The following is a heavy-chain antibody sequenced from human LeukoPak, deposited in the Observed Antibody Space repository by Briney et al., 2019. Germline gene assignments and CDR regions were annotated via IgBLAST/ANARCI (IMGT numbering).Heavy chain of an antibody. Sequence: SVTVSCKSSVYTFTSYVINWVGQATCKGVAGMGWMNSYSGNTGYAQKFQGRVTITRNTSISTAYMELSSLRSEDTAVYYCARGVGRSYCQHYCYYMDVWGKGTTVTVSS. CDR3: ARGVGRSYCQHYCYYMDV. J-gene: IGHJ6*03. D-gene: IGHD1-26*01. V-gene: IGHV1-8*03. CDR2: MNSYSGNT. CDR1: VYTFTSYV.